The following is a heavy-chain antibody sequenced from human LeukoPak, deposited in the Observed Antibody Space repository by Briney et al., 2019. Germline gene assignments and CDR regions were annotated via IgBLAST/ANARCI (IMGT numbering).Heavy chain of an antibody. CDR3: ARARDSSSWSPGY. CDR2: INPNSGGT. Sequence: AASVKVSCKASGYTFTGYYMHWVRQAPGQGLEWMGWINPNSGGTNYAQKFQGRVTMTRDTSISTAYMELSRLRSDDTAVYYCARARDSSSWSPGYWGQGTLVTVSS. CDR1: GYTFTGYY. D-gene: IGHD6-13*01. V-gene: IGHV1-2*02. J-gene: IGHJ4*02.